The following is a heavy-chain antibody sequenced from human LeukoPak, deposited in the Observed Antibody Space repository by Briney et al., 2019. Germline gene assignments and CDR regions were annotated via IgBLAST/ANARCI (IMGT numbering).Heavy chain of an antibody. Sequence: GSLRLSCAASGFTFSSYAMSWVRQAPGKGLEWVSAISGSGGSTYYADSVKGRFTISRDNSKNTLYLQMNSLRAEDTALYYCAKGKQQLVRPYYYYGMDVWGQGTTVTVSS. CDR1: GFTFSSYA. J-gene: IGHJ6*02. CDR3: AKGKQQLVRPYYYYGMDV. CDR2: ISGSGGST. V-gene: IGHV3-23*01. D-gene: IGHD6-13*01.